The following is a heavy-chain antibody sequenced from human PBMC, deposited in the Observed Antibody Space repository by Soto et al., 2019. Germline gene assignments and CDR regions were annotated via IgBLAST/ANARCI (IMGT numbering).Heavy chain of an antibody. CDR3: ARAFHGSGSAPDY. CDR2: FYYTGNT. CDR1: GGSINSGDYY. V-gene: IGHV4-30-4*01. D-gene: IGHD3-10*01. Sequence: QVQLQESGPGLVKPSQTLSLTCTVSGGSINSGDYYWSWNRPPPGKGLEWIGYFYYTGNTYYNPSLKSRVTISPYTSKKQFSLRLSSVTVADTAVYYCARAFHGSGSAPDYWGQGTLVTVS. J-gene: IGHJ4*02.